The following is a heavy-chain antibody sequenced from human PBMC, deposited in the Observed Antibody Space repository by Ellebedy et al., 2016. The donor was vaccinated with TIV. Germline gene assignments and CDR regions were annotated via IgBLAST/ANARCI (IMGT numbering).Heavy chain of an antibody. CDR3: ARFSPRGPINRGSFDP. Sequence: GESLKISCKGSGYSFTSYWIGWVRQMPGKGLEWMGIIYPGDSDTRYSPSFQGQVTISADKSISTAYLQWSSLKASDTAMYYCARFSPRGPINRGSFDPWGQGTLVTVSS. V-gene: IGHV5-51*01. D-gene: IGHD3-10*01. CDR1: GYSFTSYW. J-gene: IGHJ5*02. CDR2: IYPGDSDT.